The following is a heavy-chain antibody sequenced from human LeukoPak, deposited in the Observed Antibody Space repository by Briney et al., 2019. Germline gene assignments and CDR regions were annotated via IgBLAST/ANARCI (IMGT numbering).Heavy chain of an antibody. Sequence: ASVKVSCKASGYTFTSYYMHWVRRAPGQGLEWMGIINPSGGSTSYAQKFQGRITMTRDMSTSTVYMELSSLRSEDTAVYYCARDGVPDYDILTGYYIHYWGQGTLVTVSS. D-gene: IGHD3-9*01. V-gene: IGHV1-46*01. J-gene: IGHJ4*02. CDR3: ARDGVPDYDILTGYYIHY. CDR2: INPSGGST. CDR1: GYTFTSYY.